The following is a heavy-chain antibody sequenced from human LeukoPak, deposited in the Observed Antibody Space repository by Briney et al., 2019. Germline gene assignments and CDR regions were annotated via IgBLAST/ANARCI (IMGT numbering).Heavy chain of an antibody. J-gene: IGHJ4*02. D-gene: IGHD6-6*01. Sequence: GASVRVSCKTSGYTFTDYYIHWVRQAPGQGLEWMGWINSNSGGTSYAQKSQGRVTLTRDTPTRTAYMELNRLTSDDTAVYYCARTSIAARRADFDYWGQGTVVTVSS. CDR1: GYTFTDYY. CDR3: ARTSIAARRADFDY. CDR2: INSNSGGT. V-gene: IGHV1-2*02.